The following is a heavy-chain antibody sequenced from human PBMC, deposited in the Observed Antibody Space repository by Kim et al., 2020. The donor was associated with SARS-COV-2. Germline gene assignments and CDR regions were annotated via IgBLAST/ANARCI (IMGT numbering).Heavy chain of an antibody. CDR1: GFTFSSYS. CDR2: ISSSSSTI. Sequence: GGSLRLSCAASGFTFSSYSMNWVRQAPGKGLEWVSYISSSSSTIYYADSVKGRFTISRDNAKNSLYLQMNSLRAEDTAVYYCARRYVDIVAKIAEYYYYYYGMDVWGQGTTVTVSS. CDR3: ARRYVDIVAKIAEYYYYYYGMDV. J-gene: IGHJ6*02. D-gene: IGHD5-12*01. V-gene: IGHV3-48*04.